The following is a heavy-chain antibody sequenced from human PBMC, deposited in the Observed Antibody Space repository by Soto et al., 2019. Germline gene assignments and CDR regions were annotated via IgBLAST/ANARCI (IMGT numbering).Heavy chain of an antibody. CDR3: ARWRAYCGGDCYSPTNWFDP. Sequence: SETLSLTCTVSGGSISSYYWSWIRQPPGKGLEWIGYIYYSGSTYYNPSLKSRVTISVDTSKNQFSLKLSSVTAADTAVYYCARWRAYCGGDCYSPTNWFDPWGQGTLVTVSS. D-gene: IGHD2-21*02. J-gene: IGHJ5*02. CDR2: IYYSGST. CDR1: GGSISSYY. V-gene: IGHV4-59*12.